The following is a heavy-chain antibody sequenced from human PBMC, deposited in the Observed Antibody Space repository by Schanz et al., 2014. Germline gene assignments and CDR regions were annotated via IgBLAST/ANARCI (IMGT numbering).Heavy chain of an antibody. CDR2: IYDSGNT. D-gene: IGHD2-15*01. Sequence: QVQLQESGPGLVKPSQTLSLTCNVSGDSMSSGGYYWNWIRQHPGKGQEWIGYIYDSGNTYYNPSLKSRVTMSIDTSENQFSLNLRSVTGADTAVYYCARLVGPSFYYGMDVWGQGTTVTVSS. CDR1: GDSMSSGGYY. CDR3: ARLVGPSFYYGMDV. J-gene: IGHJ6*02. V-gene: IGHV4-31*03.